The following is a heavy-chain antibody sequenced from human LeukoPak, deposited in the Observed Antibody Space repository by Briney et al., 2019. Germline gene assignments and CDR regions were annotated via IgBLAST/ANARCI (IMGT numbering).Heavy chain of an antibody. CDR2: ISGSGTVP. D-gene: IGHD4-17*01. Sequence: GGSLRLSCAASGFTFSDYYISWIRQAPGKGLEWVSYISGSGTVPKYADSVRGRFTISRDNAKNSLYLQMDSLRAEDTAVYYCARRLATVTTNGYFAYWGQGTLVTVSS. CDR1: GFTFSDYY. J-gene: IGHJ4*02. V-gene: IGHV3-11*03. CDR3: ARRLATVTTNGYFAY.